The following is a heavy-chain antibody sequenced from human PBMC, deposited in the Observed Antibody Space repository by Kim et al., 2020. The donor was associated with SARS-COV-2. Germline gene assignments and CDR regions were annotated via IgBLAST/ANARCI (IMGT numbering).Heavy chain of an antibody. Sequence: SETLSLTCTVSGGSISGYYWSWIRQPPGKGLEWIGYIYYSGSTNYNPFLKSRVTISVDTSKNQFSLKLSSVTAADTAVDYRARTYPHSDMMTGYYYFDY. D-gene: IGHD3-9*01. V-gene: IGHV4-59*13. CDR2: IYYSGST. CDR3: ARTYPHSDMMTGYYYFDY. CDR1: GGSISGYY. J-gene: IGHJ4*01.